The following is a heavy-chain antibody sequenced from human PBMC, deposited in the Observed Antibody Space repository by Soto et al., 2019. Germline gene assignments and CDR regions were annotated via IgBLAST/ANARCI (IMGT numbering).Heavy chain of an antibody. CDR3: ARGYDFWCGWGYCGMDV. CDR2: IYYSGRT. Sequence: LQLQESCPGLVKPSATLSLTSTVSGGSISSSSYYWGWISQPPGKGLEWTGSIYYSGRTYYNPSLKSRVTRSVDTSKNQFSLRLSSVNAADTAVYYCARGYDFWCGWGYCGMDVCGQGTTVTVS. D-gene: IGHD3-3*01. CDR1: GGSISSSSYY. V-gene: IGHV4-39*01. J-gene: IGHJ6*02.